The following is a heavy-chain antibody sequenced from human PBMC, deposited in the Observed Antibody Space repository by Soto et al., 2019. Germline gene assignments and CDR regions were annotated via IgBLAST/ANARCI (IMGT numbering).Heavy chain of an antibody. D-gene: IGHD2-15*01. V-gene: IGHV3-48*02. Sequence: EVQLVESGGGLVQPGGSLRLSCAASGFTLSSCNMNWVRQSPGKGLECVSYISGSSNTIYYGDSVKGRITISRDNAKNSLYLQMDSLREADTAVYYCAREHGGRTWLVGIYYYFGVDVWGQGTTVTVSS. CDR1: GFTLSSCN. CDR3: AREHGGRTWLVGIYYYFGVDV. CDR2: ISGSSNTI. J-gene: IGHJ6*02.